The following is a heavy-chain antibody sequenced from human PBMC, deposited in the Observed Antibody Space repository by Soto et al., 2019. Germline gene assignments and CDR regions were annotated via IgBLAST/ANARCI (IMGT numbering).Heavy chain of an antibody. CDR3: ARSVSFRYQLLKRGMDV. CDR1: GGTFSSYA. CDR2: IIPIFGTA. D-gene: IGHD2-2*01. J-gene: IGHJ6*02. Sequence: QVQLVQSGAEVKKPGSSVKVSCKASGGTFSSYAISWVRQAPGQGLEWMEGIIPIFGTANYAQKFQGRVTITADESTSTAYMELSSLRSEDTAVYYCARSVSFRYQLLKRGMDVWGQGTTVTVSS. V-gene: IGHV1-69*01.